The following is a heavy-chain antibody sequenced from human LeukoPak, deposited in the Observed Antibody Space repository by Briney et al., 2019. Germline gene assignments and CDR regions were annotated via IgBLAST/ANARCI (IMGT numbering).Heavy chain of an antibody. CDR1: GYSFTNYW. CDR2: IYPDDSDT. Sequence: GESLKISCKGSGYSFTNYWIGWVRQMPGKGLEWVGIIYPDDSDTRYSPSFQGQVTISADKSISTAYLQWSSLKASDTAMYYCARRHCSGGNCYSDFDYWGQGTLVTVSS. D-gene: IGHD2-15*01. CDR3: ARRHCSGGNCYSDFDY. J-gene: IGHJ4*02. V-gene: IGHV5-51*01.